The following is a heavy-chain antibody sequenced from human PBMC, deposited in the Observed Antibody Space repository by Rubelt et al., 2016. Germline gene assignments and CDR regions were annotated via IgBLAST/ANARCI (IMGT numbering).Heavy chain of an antibody. D-gene: IGHD4-17*01. J-gene: IGHJ4*02. CDR3: VRERATVTTLFDY. CDR2: IYQSGST. Sequence: QLQLQESGPGLVKPSETLSLTCTVSGYSISSGYYWGWIRQPPGKGLEWIGSIYQSGSTYYNPSLKSRVTISVDTSKNQFSLTLSSVTAADTAVYYCVRERATVTTLFDYWGQGTLVTVSS. CDR1: GYSISSGYY. V-gene: IGHV4-38-2*02.